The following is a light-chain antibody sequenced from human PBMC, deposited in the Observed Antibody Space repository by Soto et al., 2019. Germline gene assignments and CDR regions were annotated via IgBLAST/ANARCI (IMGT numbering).Light chain of an antibody. V-gene: IGKV3-11*01. CDR3: QQRSTSPLFT. Sequence: VLTQSPATLSLSPGERATLSCRASQTVSRYFAWYQQNPGQAPRLLIYYASNRATGIPARFSGSGSGTDYTLTISSLEPEDFAVYYCQQRSTSPLFTFGGGTKVEI. CDR1: QTVSRY. J-gene: IGKJ4*01. CDR2: YAS.